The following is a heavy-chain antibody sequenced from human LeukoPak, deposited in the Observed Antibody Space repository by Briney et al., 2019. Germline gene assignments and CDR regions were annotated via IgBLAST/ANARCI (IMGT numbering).Heavy chain of an antibody. CDR1: GFTFSSYS. J-gene: IGHJ4*02. V-gene: IGHV3-48*01. CDR3: ASRGYGGNDVYFDY. CDR2: ISSSSSTI. D-gene: IGHD4-23*01. Sequence: QPGGSLRLSCAASGFTFSSYSMNCVRQAPGKGLEWVSYISSSSSTIYYADSVKGRFTISRDNAKNSLYLQMNSLRAEDTAVYYCASRGYGGNDVYFDYWGQGTLVTVSS.